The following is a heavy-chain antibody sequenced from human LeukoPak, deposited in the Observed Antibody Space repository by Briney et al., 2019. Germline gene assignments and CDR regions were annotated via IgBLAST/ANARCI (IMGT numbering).Heavy chain of an antibody. CDR2: INSDGSST. Sequence: GGSLRLSCAASGFTFSSYWMHWVRQAPGKGLVWVSRINSDGSSTSYADSVKGRFTISRDNAKNSLYLQLNSLRAEDTAVYYCARVLHKRNYDSSDYYGSWGQGTLVTVSS. V-gene: IGHV3-74*01. D-gene: IGHD3-22*01. CDR3: ARVLHKRNYDSSDYYGS. CDR1: GFTFSSYW. J-gene: IGHJ5*02.